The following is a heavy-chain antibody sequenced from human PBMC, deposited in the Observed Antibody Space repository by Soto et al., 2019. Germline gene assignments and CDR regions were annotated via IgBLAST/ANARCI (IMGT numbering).Heavy chain of an antibody. V-gene: IGHV4-39*01. D-gene: IGHD3-3*01. CDR3: VSLEWLLYQGAAY. J-gene: IGHJ4*02. CDR2: IYYSGST. CDR1: GGSISSSSYY. Sequence: PSETLSLTCTVSGGSISSSSYYWGWIRQPPGKGLEWIGSIYYSGSTYYNPSLKSRVTISVDTSKNQFSLKLSSVTAADTAVYYCVSLEWLLYQGAAYWGQGTLVTVSS.